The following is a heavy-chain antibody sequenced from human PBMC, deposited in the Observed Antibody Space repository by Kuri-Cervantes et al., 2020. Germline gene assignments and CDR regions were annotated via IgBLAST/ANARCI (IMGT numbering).Heavy chain of an antibody. CDR1: GYTFTSYY. CDR2: INPSGGST. J-gene: IGHJ4*02. CDR3: ARRTPDWRIDY. Sequence: ASVKVSCKASGYTFTSYYMHWVRQAPGQGLEWMGIINPSGGSTSYAQKFQGRVTMTRDTSISTAYMELSRLRSDDTAVYYCARRTPDWRIDYWGQGTLVTVSS. D-gene: IGHD3-3*01. V-gene: IGHV1-46*01.